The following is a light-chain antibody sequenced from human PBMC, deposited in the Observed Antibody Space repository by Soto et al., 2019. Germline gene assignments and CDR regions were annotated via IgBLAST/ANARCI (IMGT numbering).Light chain of an antibody. Sequence: DIQLTQSPSFLSASVGDRVTITCRASQGITSYLAWYQQKPGKAPKLLIYLASTLQSGVPSRFSGSGSGTEFTLTISSLQPEDCATYYCQQLNSNPLTFGQGTRLEIK. V-gene: IGKV1-9*01. J-gene: IGKJ5*01. CDR3: QQLNSNPLT. CDR1: QGITSY. CDR2: LAS.